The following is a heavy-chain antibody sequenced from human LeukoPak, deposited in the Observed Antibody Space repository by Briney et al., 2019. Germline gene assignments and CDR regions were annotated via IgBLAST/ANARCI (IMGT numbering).Heavy chain of an antibody. CDR1: GYTFTGYY. J-gene: IGHJ4*02. CDR2: SDPKRGGT. D-gene: IGHD1-14*01. CDR3: ATSIEAEIWYFDY. V-gene: IGHV1-2*02. Sequence: ASVKVSCKASGYTFTGYYVHWVRQAPGQGLEWMGWSDPKRGGTNYAQKFQGRVTMTRDTSISTAYMEVSRLRSDDTAVYYCATSIEAEIWYFDYWGQGTLVTVSS.